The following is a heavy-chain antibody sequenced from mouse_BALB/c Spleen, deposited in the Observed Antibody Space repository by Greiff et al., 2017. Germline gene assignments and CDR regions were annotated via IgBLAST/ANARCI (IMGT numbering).Heavy chain of an antibody. CDR3: ARGLSTMITAFDY. V-gene: IGHV5-9-4*01. CDR1: GFTFSSYA. J-gene: IGHJ2*01. Sequence: EVQRVESGGGLVKPGGSLKLSCAASGFTFSSYAMSWVRQSPEKRLEWVAEISSGGSYTYYPDTVTGRFTISRDNAKNTLYLEMSSLRSEDTAMYYCARGLSTMITAFDYWGQGTTLTVSS. D-gene: IGHD2-4*01. CDR2: ISSGGSYT.